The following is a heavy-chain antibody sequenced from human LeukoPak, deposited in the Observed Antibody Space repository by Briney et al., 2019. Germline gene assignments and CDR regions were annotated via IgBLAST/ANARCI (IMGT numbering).Heavy chain of an antibody. CDR2: IIPILGIA. CDR1: GGTFSSYA. D-gene: IGHD3-10*01. CDR3: ARTSSRQDTMVRGVIPFDY. J-gene: IGHJ4*02. V-gene: IGHV1-69*04. Sequence: GASVKVSCKASGGTFSSYAISWVRQAPGQGLEWMGRIIPILGIANYAQKFQGRVTITADESTSTAYMELSSLRSEDTAVYYCARTSSRQDTMVRGVIPFDYWGQGTLVTVSS.